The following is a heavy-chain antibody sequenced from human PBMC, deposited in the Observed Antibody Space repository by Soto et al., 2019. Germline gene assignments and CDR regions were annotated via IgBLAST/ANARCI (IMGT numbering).Heavy chain of an antibody. J-gene: IGHJ4*02. CDR2: IWYDGSKK. D-gene: IGHD3-3*01. CDR3: ARDAGKGVAPDY. V-gene: IGHV3-33*01. Sequence: QVQLVESGGGVVQPGRSLRLSCSASGFSFSNTGMHWVRQAPGKGLEWVAVIWYDGSKKHYGDSVRGRFTISRDDSKNTVYLQMDSLRIEDPAVYFCARDAGKGVAPDYWGQGTLVTVSS. CDR1: GFSFSNTG.